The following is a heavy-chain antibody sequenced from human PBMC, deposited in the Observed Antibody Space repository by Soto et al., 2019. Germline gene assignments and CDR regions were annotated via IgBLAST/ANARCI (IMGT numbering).Heavy chain of an antibody. CDR2: INHSGST. V-gene: IGHV4-34*01. Sequence: SETLSLTCAVYGGSFSGYYWTWIRQPPGTGLEWIGEINHSGSTNYNPSLKSRVTISVDTSKNQFSLKLTSVTAADTAVYYCARDNSGWYFDYWGQGTLVTVSS. CDR3: ARDNSGWYFDY. CDR1: GGSFSGYY. J-gene: IGHJ4*02. D-gene: IGHD6-19*01.